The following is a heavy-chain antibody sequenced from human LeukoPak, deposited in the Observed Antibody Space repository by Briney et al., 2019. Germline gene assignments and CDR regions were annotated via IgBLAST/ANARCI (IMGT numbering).Heavy chain of an antibody. J-gene: IGHJ1*01. Sequence: GGSMRLSCAASGFTFSSYGMHWVRQAPGKGLEWVAFIRYDGSNKYYADSVKGRFTISRDNSKNTLYLQMNSLRAEDTAVYYCAKVINVVASEYFQHWGQGTLVTVSS. D-gene: IGHD2-15*01. V-gene: IGHV3-30*02. CDR1: GFTFSSYG. CDR3: AKVINVVASEYFQH. CDR2: IRYDGSNK.